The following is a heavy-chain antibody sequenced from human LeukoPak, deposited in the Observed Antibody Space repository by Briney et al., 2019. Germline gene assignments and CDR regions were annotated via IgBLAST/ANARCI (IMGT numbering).Heavy chain of an antibody. D-gene: IGHD1-26*01. V-gene: IGHV4-34*01. CDR1: GGSFSGYS. J-gene: IGHJ6*03. CDR2: INHSGST. Sequence: PSETLSLTCAVYGGSFSGYSWSWIRQPPGKGLEWIGEINHSGSTNYNPSLKSRVTISVDTSKNQFSLKLSSVTAADTAVYYCARGRGGSYYNYYYYMDVWDKGTTVTVSS. CDR3: ARGRGGSYYNYYYYMDV.